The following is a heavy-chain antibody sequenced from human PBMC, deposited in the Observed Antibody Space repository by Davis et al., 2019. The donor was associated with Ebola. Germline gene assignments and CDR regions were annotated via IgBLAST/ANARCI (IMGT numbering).Heavy chain of an antibody. V-gene: IGHV3-30*18. J-gene: IGHJ6*02. D-gene: IGHD3-10*01. CDR2: ISYDGSNK. Sequence: GGSLRLSCTASGFTFGDYAMSWVRQAPGKGLEWVAVISYDGSNKYYADSVKGRFTISRDNSKNTLYLQMNSLRAEDTAVYYCAKITSSGRIYYYYYGMDVWGQGTTVTVSS. CDR1: GFTFGDYA. CDR3: AKITSSGRIYYYYYGMDV.